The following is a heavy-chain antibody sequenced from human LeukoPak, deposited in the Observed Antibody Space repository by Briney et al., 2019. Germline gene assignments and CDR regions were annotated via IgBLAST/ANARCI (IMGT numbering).Heavy chain of an antibody. CDR2: IKQDGSEK. CDR1: GFTSSSYW. D-gene: IGHD4-11*01. V-gene: IGHV3-7*01. Sequence: PGGSLRLSCAASGFTSSSYWMSWVRQAPGKGLEWVANIKQDGSEKYYVDSVKGRFTISRDNAKNSLYLQMNSLRAEDTAVYYCARELSLTTATDYWGQGTLVTVSS. J-gene: IGHJ4*02. CDR3: ARELSLTTATDY.